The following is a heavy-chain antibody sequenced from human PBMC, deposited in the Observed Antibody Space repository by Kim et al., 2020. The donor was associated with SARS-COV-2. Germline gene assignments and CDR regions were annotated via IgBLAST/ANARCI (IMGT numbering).Heavy chain of an antibody. J-gene: IGHJ2*01. D-gene: IGHD2-15*01. CDR3: AKDSGYGGNHADRYFDL. CDR2: MWYDGSTK. Sequence: GGSLRLSCAASGFTVSSYDMHWVRQAPGKGLEWVAVMWYDGSTKYYAASVKGRFTISSDNTKTTLYLQMNSLSAENTAVYYCAKDSGYGGNHADRYFDLWGRGTLVTVSS. CDR1: GFTVSSYD. V-gene: IGHV3-33*06.